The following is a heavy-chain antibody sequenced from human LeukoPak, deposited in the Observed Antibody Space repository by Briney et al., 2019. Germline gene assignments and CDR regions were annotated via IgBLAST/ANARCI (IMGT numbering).Heavy chain of an antibody. V-gene: IGHV4-34*01. CDR3: ARIGRDYDILTGYYKRQDFDY. D-gene: IGHD3-9*01. J-gene: IGHJ4*02. CDR1: GGSFSGYY. CDR2: INHSGST. Sequence: SETLSLTCAVYGGSFSGYYWSWIRQPPGKGLEWIGEINHSGSTNYNPSLKSRVTISVDTSKNQFSLKLSSVTAADTAVYYCARIGRDYDILTGYYKRQDFDYWGQGTLVTVSS.